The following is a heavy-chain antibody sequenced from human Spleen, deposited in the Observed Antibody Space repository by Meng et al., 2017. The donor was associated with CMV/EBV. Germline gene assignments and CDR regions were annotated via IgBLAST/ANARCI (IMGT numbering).Heavy chain of an antibody. Sequence: SVPRPTYYWCCIRQPPGKGLEWIAIISYSGGSSYNPSLSSRVTISVDTSKNQFSLKVTSVTAADTAVYYCARQLAPNWADMTENLDYWGQGTLVTVSS. V-gene: IGHV4-39*01. CDR3: ARQLAPNWADMTENLDY. CDR2: ISYSGGS. J-gene: IGHJ4*02. CDR1: SVPRPTYY. D-gene: IGHD7-27*01.